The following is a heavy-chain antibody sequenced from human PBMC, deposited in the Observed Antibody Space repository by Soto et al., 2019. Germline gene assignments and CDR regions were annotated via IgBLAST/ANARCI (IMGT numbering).Heavy chain of an antibody. CDR3: ARGGGSGWHGDWFDP. J-gene: IGHJ5*02. V-gene: IGHV1-2*02. CDR1: GYSFTDYY. D-gene: IGHD6-19*01. Sequence: QVQLVQSGTEVKKPGSSVKVSCKASGYSFTDYYIHWVRQAPGQGLEWMGWMNPNSDGANYAQKFRGRVTMTRDKSIRTAYMEVNRLTSDDTAVYFCARGGGSGWHGDWFDPWGQGTLVTVSS. CDR2: MNPNSDGA.